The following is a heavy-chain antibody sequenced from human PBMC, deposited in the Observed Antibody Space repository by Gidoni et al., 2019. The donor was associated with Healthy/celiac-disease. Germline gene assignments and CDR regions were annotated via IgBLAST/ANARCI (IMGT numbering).Heavy chain of an antibody. D-gene: IGHD4-17*01. CDR2: IWYDGSKK. Sequence: QVQLVESGGGVVQPGRSLRLSCAASGFTFSSYGMHWVRQAPGKGLEWVAVIWYDGSKKYYADSVKGRFTISRDNSKNTLYLQMNSLRAEDTAVYYCARDQDYGDYVSGAPDIWGQGTMVTVSS. CDR1: GFTFSSYG. V-gene: IGHV3-33*01. J-gene: IGHJ3*02. CDR3: ARDQDYGDYVSGAPDI.